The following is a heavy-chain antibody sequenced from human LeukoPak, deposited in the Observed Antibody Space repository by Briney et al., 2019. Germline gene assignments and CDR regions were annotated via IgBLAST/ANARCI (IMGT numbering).Heavy chain of an antibody. Sequence: PSETLSLTCAVYGGSFSGYYWSWIRQPPGKGLEWIGEINHSGSTNYNPSLKSRVTISVDTSKNQFSPKLSSVTAADTAVYYCARVKGFYCSSTSCNDYWGQGTLVTVSS. V-gene: IGHV4-34*01. CDR3: ARVKGFYCSSTSCNDY. J-gene: IGHJ4*02. CDR1: GGSFSGYY. D-gene: IGHD2-2*01. CDR2: INHSGST.